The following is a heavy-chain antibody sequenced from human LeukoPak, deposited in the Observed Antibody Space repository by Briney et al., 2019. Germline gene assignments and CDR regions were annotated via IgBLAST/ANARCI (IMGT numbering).Heavy chain of an antibody. D-gene: IGHD6-13*01. Sequence: SQTLSLTCTVSGGSISSGSYYWGWIRQPPGKGLEWIGSAYYSGNTYYNPSLKSRVTISVDTSKNQFSLKVTSVTAADTAVYYCARLGAAALNYFEYWGQGSLVTVSS. V-gene: IGHV4-39*01. J-gene: IGHJ4*02. CDR1: GGSISSGSYY. CDR2: AYYSGNT. CDR3: ARLGAAALNYFEY.